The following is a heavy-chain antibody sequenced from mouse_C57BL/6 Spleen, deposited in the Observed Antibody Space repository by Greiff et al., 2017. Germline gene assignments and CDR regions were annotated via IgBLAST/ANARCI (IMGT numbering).Heavy chain of an antibody. Sequence: QVQLQQPGAELVMPGASVKLSCKASGYTFTSYWMHWVKQRPGQGLEWIGEIDPSDSYTNYNQKFKGKSTLTVDKSSSTAYMQLSSLPSEDSAVYYCARRYYCSSYAMDYWGQGTSVTVSS. CDR3: ARRYYCSSYAMDY. CDR2: IDPSDSYT. J-gene: IGHJ4*01. CDR1: GYTFTSYW. V-gene: IGHV1-69*01. D-gene: IGHD1-1*01.